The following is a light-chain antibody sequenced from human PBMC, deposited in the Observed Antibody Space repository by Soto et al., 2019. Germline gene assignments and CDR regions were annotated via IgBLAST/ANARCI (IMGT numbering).Light chain of an antibody. J-gene: IGLJ1*01. V-gene: IGLV4-69*01. Sequence: QLVLTQSPSASASLGASVKLTCTLSSGHSSYAIAWHQQQPEKGPRYLMKLNGDGSHSKGDGIPDRFSGSSSGAERYLTISSLQSEDEADYYCQTWGTGPFVFGTGTKLTVL. CDR1: SGHSSYA. CDR3: QTWGTGPFV. CDR2: LNGDGSH.